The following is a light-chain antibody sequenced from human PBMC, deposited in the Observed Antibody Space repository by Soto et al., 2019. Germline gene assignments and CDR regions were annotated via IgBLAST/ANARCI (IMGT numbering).Light chain of an antibody. J-gene: IGKJ1*01. CDR3: QQSYCTPPWT. V-gene: IGKV1-39*01. CDR1: QSISSY. CDR2: AAS. Sequence: DIQMPQSPSSLSASVGDRVTITCRASQSISSYLNWYEQKLGKAPKLLIYAASNLQSGVPSRFSASGPGTDFNLTISSLQPEDFATYYCQQSYCTPPWTFGQGTKVEIK.